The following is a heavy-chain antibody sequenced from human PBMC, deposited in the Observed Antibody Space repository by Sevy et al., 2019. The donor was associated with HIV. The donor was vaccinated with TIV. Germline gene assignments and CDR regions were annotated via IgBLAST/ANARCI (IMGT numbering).Heavy chain of an antibody. D-gene: IGHD6-13*01. Sequence: GGSLRLSCVVSGYSFSSYAISWVRQAPGKGLEWVSTINGRGGSTYYAESVKGRFTISRDNPKKTLFLQMINLRVDDTAIYYCARPSPRIAAAASAFYDNWGQGTLVTVSS. CDR3: ARPSPRIAAAASAFYDN. J-gene: IGHJ4*02. CDR2: INGRGGST. CDR1: GYSFSSYA. V-gene: IGHV3-23*01.